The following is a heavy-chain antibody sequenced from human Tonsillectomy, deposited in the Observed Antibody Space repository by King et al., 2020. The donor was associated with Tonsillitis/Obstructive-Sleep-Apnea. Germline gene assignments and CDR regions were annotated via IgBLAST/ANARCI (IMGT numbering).Heavy chain of an antibody. Sequence: VQLQESGGGLVQPGESLRLSCAASGFTVSSNYMSWVRQAPGKGLEWVSVIYSGGSTYYADSVRGRFTISGDNSTNTLYLQLNSVRAEDTAVYYCERGEQLRGSYYCVYWRQGTLVTVSS. V-gene: IGHV3-66*01. CDR2: IYSGGST. CDR1: GFTVSSNY. CDR3: ERGEQLRGSYYCVY. D-gene: IGHD1-26*01. J-gene: IGHJ4*02.